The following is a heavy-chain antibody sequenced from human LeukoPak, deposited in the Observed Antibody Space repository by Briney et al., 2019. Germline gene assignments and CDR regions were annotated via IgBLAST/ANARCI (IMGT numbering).Heavy chain of an antibody. CDR1: GGSISSYY. Sequence: SETLSLTCTVSGGSISSYYWSWIRQPPGKGLEWIGYIYTSGSTNYNPSLKSRVTISVDTSKNQFSLKLSSVTAADTAVYYCASSIAAAGTWNWFDPWGQGTLVTVSP. CDR2: IYTSGST. CDR3: ASSIAAAGTWNWFDP. D-gene: IGHD6-13*01. J-gene: IGHJ5*02. V-gene: IGHV4-4*09.